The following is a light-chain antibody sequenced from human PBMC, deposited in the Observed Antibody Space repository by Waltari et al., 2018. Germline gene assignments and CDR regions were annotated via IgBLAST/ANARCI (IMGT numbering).Light chain of an antibody. J-gene: IGLJ3*02. CDR3: SLYMGSGVWV. CDR1: SCSVPSNYY. CDR2: KGN. Sequence: QTVVTQEPSLSVSPGGTVTLTCALSSCSVPSNYYAPWYQQTPGQAPRTLVYKGNFRSSGVPDRFSGSVLGNKAALTITGAQADDDSDYYCSLYMGSGVWVFGGGTKLTVL. V-gene: IGLV8-61*01.